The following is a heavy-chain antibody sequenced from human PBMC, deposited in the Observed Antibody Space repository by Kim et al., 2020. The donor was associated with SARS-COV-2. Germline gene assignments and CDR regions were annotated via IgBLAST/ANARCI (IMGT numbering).Heavy chain of an antibody. Sequence: GGSLRLSCAASGFTFSIDCMSWVRQAPGKGLEWVGRIKSKTNGGTTDYAATVKGRFTISREDSKNTLYLQMNSLKTEDTAVYYCTTEAAADAFDIWGQGTMVTVSS. D-gene: IGHD6-13*01. V-gene: IGHV3-15*01. CDR2: IKSKTNGGTT. J-gene: IGHJ3*02. CDR3: TTEAAADAFDI. CDR1: GFTFSIDC.